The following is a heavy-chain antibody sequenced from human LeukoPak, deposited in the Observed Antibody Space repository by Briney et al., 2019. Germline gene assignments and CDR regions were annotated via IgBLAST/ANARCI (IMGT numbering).Heavy chain of an antibody. CDR2: ISYDGSNK. V-gene: IGHV3-30-3*01. J-gene: IGHJ4*02. Sequence: GRSLRLSCAASGFTFSRHAVHWVRRAPGKGLEWLAVISYDGSNKYYADSVKGRFTISRDNSKNTLYLQMNSLRAEDTAVYYCARTWLRSNLGYYFDYWGQGTLVTVSS. D-gene: IGHD5-12*01. CDR1: GFTFSRHA. CDR3: ARTWLRSNLGYYFDY.